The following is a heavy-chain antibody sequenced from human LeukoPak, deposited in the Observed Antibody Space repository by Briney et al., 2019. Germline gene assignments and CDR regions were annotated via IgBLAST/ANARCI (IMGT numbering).Heavy chain of an antibody. CDR3: AVTLGYCSGGSCYNNWFDP. J-gene: IGHJ5*02. V-gene: IGHV1-18*01. Sequence: ASVKVSCKASGYTFTSYGISWVRQAPGQGLEWMGWISAYNGNTNYAQKLLGRVTMTTDTSTSTAYMELRSLRSDDTAVYYCAVTLGYCSGGSCYNNWFDPWGQGTLVTVSS. CDR2: ISAYNGNT. CDR1: GYTFTSYG. D-gene: IGHD2-15*01.